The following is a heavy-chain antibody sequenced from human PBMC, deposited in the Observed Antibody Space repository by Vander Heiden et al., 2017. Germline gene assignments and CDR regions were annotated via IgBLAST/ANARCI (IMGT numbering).Heavy chain of an antibody. D-gene: IGHD1-26*01. V-gene: IGHV3-11*01. CDR1: GFTFSDVY. CDR2: ISSSGSPI. CDR3: ARGRGGSYFGTLRGY. Sequence: QVQLVESGGGLVKPGGSLRLSCAAPGFTFSDVYMSWIGRVKGKGLEGVSYISSSGSPIYYADSVKGRFTISRDNAKTSLYLQMNSLRAEDTAVYYCARGRGGSYFGTLRGYWGQGTLVTVSS. J-gene: IGHJ4*02.